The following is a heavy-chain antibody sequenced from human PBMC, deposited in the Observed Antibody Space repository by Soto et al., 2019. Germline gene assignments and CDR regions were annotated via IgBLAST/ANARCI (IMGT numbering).Heavy chain of an antibody. CDR3: ASIRLPFYSSSWDTVDY. Sequence: QVQLVESGGGVVQPGRSLRLSCAASGFTFSSYAMHWVRQAPGKGLEWVAVISYDGSNKYYADSVKGRFTISRDNSKNTLYLQMISLRAEDTAVYYCASIRLPFYSSSWDTVDYWGQGTLVTVSS. D-gene: IGHD6-13*01. CDR2: ISYDGSNK. J-gene: IGHJ4*02. CDR1: GFTFSSYA. V-gene: IGHV3-30-3*01.